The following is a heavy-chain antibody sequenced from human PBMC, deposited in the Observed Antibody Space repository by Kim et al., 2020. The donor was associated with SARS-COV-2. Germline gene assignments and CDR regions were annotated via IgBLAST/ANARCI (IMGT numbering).Heavy chain of an antibody. V-gene: IGHV5-10-1*01. CDR2: IDPSDSYT. J-gene: IGHJ6*02. CDR1: GYSFTSYW. CDR3: ARHESSSWPYYYGMDV. Sequence: GESLKISCKGSGYSFTSYWISWVRQMPGKGLEWMVRIDPSDSYTNYSPSFQGHVTILDDKSISTAYLQWSSLKASDTAMYYCARHESSSWPYYYGMDVWGQGTTVTVSS. D-gene: IGHD6-13*01.